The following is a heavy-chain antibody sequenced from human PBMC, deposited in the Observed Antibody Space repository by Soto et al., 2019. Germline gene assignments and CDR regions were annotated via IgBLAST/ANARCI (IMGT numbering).Heavy chain of an antibody. V-gene: IGHV4-30-4*01. CDR2: IYKSATT. D-gene: IGHD2-15*01. CDR1: GDSISAVDYF. J-gene: IGHJ5*01. Sequence: PSETLSLTCSVSGDSISAVDYFWAWIRQPPGQALEYIGYIYKSATTYYNPSFEGRVAISLDTSKSHFSLNVTSVTAADTAVYFCARGRYCLTGSCFPNWFDSWGQGTLVTVS. CDR3: ARGRYCLTGSCFPNWFDS.